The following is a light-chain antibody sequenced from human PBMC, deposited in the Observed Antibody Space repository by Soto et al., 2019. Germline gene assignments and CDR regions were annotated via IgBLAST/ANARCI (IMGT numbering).Light chain of an antibody. CDR2: SAS. V-gene: IGKV1-39*01. Sequence: DIQMTQSPSSLSVSVGDRVTITCRANQNIGTSLNWYQMKLGRAPTLLIYSASTLQSGAPSRFSGGGSGTDFTLTINSLQPEDFATYSCQQSYNAPYTFGQGTMLEIK. CDR3: QQSYNAPYT. J-gene: IGKJ2*01. CDR1: QNIGTS.